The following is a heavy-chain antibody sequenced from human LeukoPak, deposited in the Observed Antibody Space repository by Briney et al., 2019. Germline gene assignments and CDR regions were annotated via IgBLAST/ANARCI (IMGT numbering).Heavy chain of an antibody. CDR3: VRVPFPYLPPFDS. D-gene: IGHD2/OR15-2a*01. CDR1: GFTVSSYG. J-gene: IGHJ4*02. V-gene: IGHV3-33*01. CDR2: IWYDGSTK. Sequence: PGGSLRLSRAAAGFTVSSYGMHSVRQEPGKGLEWVAVIWYDGSTKYCADSVKGRFTISRDNSMNTLYLPMTTLRAEDTAVYYCVRVPFPYLPPFDSWGQGTLVTVSS.